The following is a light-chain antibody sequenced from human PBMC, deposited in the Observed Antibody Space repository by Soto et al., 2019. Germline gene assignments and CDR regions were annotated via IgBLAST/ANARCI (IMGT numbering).Light chain of an antibody. CDR1: QSISIY. V-gene: IGKV1-39*01. CDR3: QQTYSNPRT. CDR2: ASS. J-gene: IGKJ1*01. Sequence: IQMTQSPSSLSAYVGDRVTITCRTSQSISIYLNWYQQIPGKAPKLLIYASSNLHTGVPSRFSGSASGTDFTLTISCLQPEDSATYYCQQTYSNPRTFGQGTKVDIK.